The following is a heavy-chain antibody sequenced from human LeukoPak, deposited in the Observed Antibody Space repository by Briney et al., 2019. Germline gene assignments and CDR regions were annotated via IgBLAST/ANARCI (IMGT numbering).Heavy chain of an antibody. CDR2: IIPFLGVT. CDR1: AATFSSYT. Sequence: SVKVCCNASAATFSSYTISWVRQAPGQGLEWVGRIIPFLGVTNYAQKCEGRVTITAEKSTSTAYTELSSLRSEDTAVYYCAREGGQYSSSSFGFWGQGTLGTVSS. V-gene: IGHV1-69*04. J-gene: IGHJ4*02. D-gene: IGHD6-6*01. CDR3: AREGGQYSSSSFGF.